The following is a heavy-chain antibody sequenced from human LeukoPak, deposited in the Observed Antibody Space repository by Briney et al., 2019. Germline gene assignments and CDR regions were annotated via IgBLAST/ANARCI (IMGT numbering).Heavy chain of an antibody. CDR2: ISYDGSNK. CDR3: ARSDDYGELRKYFDY. CDR1: GFTFSSYA. V-gene: IGHV3-30-3*01. J-gene: IGHJ4*02. D-gene: IGHD4-17*01. Sequence: GGSLRLSCAAAGFTFSSYAMHWVRQAPGKGLEWVAFISYDGSNKYYADSVKGRFTISRDNSKNTLYLQMNSLRAEDTAVYYCARSDDYGELRKYFDYWGQGTLVTVSS.